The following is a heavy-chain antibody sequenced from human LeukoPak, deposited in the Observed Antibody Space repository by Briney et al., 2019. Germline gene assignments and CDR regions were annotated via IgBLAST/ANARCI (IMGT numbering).Heavy chain of an antibody. D-gene: IGHD5-12*01. CDR3: ARGWPSFYRVYSGYDSPRTPLNFDY. V-gene: IGHV4-4*07. CDR2: IYTSGST. Sequence: SETLSLTCTVSGGSLSSYYWSWIRQPAGKGLEWIGRIYTSGSTNYNPSLKSRVTMSVDTSKNQFSLKLSSVTAADTAVYYCARGWPSFYRVYSGYDSPRTPLNFDYWGQGTLVTVSS. J-gene: IGHJ4*02. CDR1: GGSLSSYY.